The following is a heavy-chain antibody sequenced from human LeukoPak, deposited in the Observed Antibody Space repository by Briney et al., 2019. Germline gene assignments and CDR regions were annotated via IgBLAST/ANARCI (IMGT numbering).Heavy chain of an antibody. CDR3: AREPMIVVVNLDY. V-gene: IGHV3-48*01. CDR2: ISSSSSTI. J-gene: IGHJ4*02. D-gene: IGHD3-22*01. CDR1: GFTFSSYS. Sequence: GGSLRLSCAASGFTFSSYSMNWVRQAPGKGLEWVSYISSSSSTIYYADSVKGRFTISRDNAKNSLYLQMNSLRAEDTAVYYCAREPMIVVVNLDYWGQGTLVTVSS.